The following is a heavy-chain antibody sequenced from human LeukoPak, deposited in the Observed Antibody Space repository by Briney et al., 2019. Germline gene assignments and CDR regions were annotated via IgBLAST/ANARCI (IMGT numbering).Heavy chain of an antibody. J-gene: IGHJ4*02. CDR3: AKDFVHFDPRGYYFDY. CDR1: GFTFSSYT. Sequence: LTGGSLRLSCAASGFTFSSYTVAWVRQAPGKGLEWLSGISGRGGITYYADSVKGRFTISRDDSKDTLYLQMNSLRPEDTAKYFCAKDFVHFDPRGYYFDYWGRGTVVTVSS. D-gene: IGHD3-9*01. CDR2: ISGRGGIT. V-gene: IGHV3-23*01.